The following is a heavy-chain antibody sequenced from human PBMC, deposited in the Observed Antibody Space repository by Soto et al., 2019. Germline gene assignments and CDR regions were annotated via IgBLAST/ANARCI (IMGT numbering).Heavy chain of an antibody. CDR2: IYPCDSDT. CDR3: ARHCASIAHNHGMDV. J-gene: IGHJ6*02. D-gene: IGHD6-6*01. CDR1: VYRFTSYW. V-gene: IGHV5-51*01. Sequence: GASPKLSCKGSVYRFTSYWIGWLRQIPGKGLEWMGIIYPCDSDTSYSPSFQGQVTISADKSISTAYLQWSRLKASDTVRYYCARHCASIAHNHGMDVWGQGTKVTVYS.